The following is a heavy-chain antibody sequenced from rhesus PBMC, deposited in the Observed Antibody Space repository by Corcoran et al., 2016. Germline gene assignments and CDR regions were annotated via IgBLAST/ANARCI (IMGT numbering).Heavy chain of an antibody. D-gene: IGHD2-2*01. CDR3: ARYCTGSTCYLDY. V-gene: IGHV4-169*01. CDR1: GGSISSSY. CDR2: IYGSASST. J-gene: IGHJ4*01. Sequence: QVQLQESAPGLVKPSETLSVTCAVSGGSISSSYWSWIHQAPGTGLGWIGYIYGSASSTTYNPSLKSRVTLSVDTSKNQFSLYLNSVTAADTAVYYCARYCTGSTCYLDYWGQGVLVTVSS.